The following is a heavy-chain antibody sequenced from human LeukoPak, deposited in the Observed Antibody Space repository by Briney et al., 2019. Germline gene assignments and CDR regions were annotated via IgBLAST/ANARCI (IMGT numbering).Heavy chain of an antibody. Sequence: TFSSYWMNWVRQAPGKGLEWIASIKYSGHTYYSPSLKSRVTISVDTSNNQLSLRLTSVTAADTAVYYCAKQRAFFGEWAFDIWGQGTTVTVSS. CDR3: AKQRAFFGEWAFDI. D-gene: IGHD3-10*01. J-gene: IGHJ3*02. CDR1: TFSSYW. V-gene: IGHV4-39*01. CDR2: IKYSGHT.